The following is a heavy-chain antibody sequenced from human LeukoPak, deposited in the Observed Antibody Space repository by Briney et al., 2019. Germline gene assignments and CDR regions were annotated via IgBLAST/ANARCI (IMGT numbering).Heavy chain of an antibody. Sequence: GGSLRLSCAASGFTFSTYTMHWVRQTPAKGLEWLGVISEDGYGRVQYYADSVEGRITISRDASKSTLYLQMNNLRPEDTAVYFCARDHWGRITSGGYFDYWGQGTLVTVSS. CDR3: ARDHWGRITSGGYFDY. CDR2: ISEDGYGRVQ. D-gene: IGHD1-14*01. CDR1: GFTFSTYT. J-gene: IGHJ4*02. V-gene: IGHV3-30*04.